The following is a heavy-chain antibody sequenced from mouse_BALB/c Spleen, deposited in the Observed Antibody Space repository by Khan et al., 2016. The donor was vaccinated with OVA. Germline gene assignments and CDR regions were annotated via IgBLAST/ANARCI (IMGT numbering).Heavy chain of an antibody. CDR2: IDPANGNT. CDR3: TRMNA. CDR1: GFNFKDIY. V-gene: IGHV14-3*02. J-gene: IGHJ2*01. Sequence: VQLQQPGAELVKPGASVKLSCTASGFNFKDIYMHWVKQSPEQGLEWIGRIDPANGNTKYDPKFQGKATITADTSSNTAYMQLSSLTSEDTAVYYCTRMNAWGQGTTLTVSS.